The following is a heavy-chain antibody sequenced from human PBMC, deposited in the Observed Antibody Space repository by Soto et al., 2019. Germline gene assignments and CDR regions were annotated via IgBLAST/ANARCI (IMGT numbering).Heavy chain of an antibody. CDR3: ARGGVKVGNYYYYYGMDV. CDR1: GGSFSGFY. V-gene: IGHV4-34*01. CDR2: INHSGSP. D-gene: IGHD7-27*01. J-gene: IGHJ6*02. Sequence: SETLSLTCAVYGGSFSGFYWSWIRQPPGKGLEWIGEINHSGSPYYNPSLKSRVTISVDTSKNHLSLNLSSVTAADTAVYYCARGGVKVGNYYYYYGMDVWGQGTKVTVSS.